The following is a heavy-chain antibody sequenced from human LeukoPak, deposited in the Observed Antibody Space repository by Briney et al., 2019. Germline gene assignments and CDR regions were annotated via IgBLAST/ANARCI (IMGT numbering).Heavy chain of an antibody. CDR1: GFTFTSYG. CDR3: AREKEAAAGQTYYFDY. J-gene: IGHJ4*02. D-gene: IGHD6-13*01. Sequence: GGSLRLSCVVSGFTFTSYGVHWVRQAPGKGLEWVAFIRSDGKTKYYADSVKGRFTISRDNSKNTLYLQMNSLRAEDTAVYYCAREKEAAAGQTYYFDYWGQGTLVTVSS. CDR2: IRSDGKTK. V-gene: IGHV3-30*02.